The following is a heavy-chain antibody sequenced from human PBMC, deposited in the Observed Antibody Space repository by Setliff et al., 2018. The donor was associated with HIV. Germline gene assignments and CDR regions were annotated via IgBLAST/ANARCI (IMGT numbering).Heavy chain of an antibody. D-gene: IGHD6-13*01. Sequence: ASVKVSCKASGYTFTSYAIHWVRQAPGQRLEWMGWINAGNGNTKYSQEFQGRVTITRDTSASTAYMELSSLKSEDMAVYYCARGATAAEVFDYWGQGTLVTVSS. CDR1: GYTFTSYA. CDR2: INAGNGNT. V-gene: IGHV1-3*03. J-gene: IGHJ4*02. CDR3: ARGATAAEVFDY.